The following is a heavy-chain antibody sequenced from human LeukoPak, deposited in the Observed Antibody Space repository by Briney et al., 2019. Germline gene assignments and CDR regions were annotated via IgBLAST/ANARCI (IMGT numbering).Heavy chain of an antibody. Sequence: SGTLSLTCAVSGGSISSSNWWSWVRQPPGKGLEWIGEIYHSGSTNYNPSLKSRVTISVDKSKNQFSLKLSSVTAADTAVYYCARLSGIFGAMLSVFDSWGQGTLVTVSS. CDR2: IYHSGST. CDR3: ARLSGIFGAMLSVFDS. CDR1: GGSISSSNW. D-gene: IGHD3-10*01. V-gene: IGHV4-4*02. J-gene: IGHJ4*02.